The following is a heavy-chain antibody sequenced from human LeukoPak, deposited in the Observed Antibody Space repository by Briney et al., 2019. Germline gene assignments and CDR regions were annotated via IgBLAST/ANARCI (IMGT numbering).Heavy chain of an antibody. CDR2: ISYDGSNK. J-gene: IGHJ3*02. D-gene: IGHD4-17*01. V-gene: IGHV3-30-3*01. CDR3: ASITVTSDAFDI. CDR1: GFTFSSYA. Sequence: GGSLRLSCAASGFTFSSYAMHWVRQAPGKGLEWVAVISYDGSNKYYADSVKGRFTISRGNSKNTLYLQMNSLRAEDTAVYYCASITVTSDAFDIWGQGTMVTVSS.